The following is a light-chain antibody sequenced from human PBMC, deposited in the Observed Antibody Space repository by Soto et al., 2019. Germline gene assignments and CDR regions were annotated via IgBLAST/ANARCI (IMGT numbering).Light chain of an antibody. CDR1: SSDVGSYNL. J-gene: IGLJ1*01. CDR2: EGS. CDR3: CSYAGSSTYV. Sequence: QSALAQPASVSGSPGQSITISCTGTSSDVGSYNLVSWYQQHPGKAPELMIYEGSKRPSGVSNRFSGSKSGNTASLTISELQAEDEADYYCCSYAGSSTYVFGTGTKVTVL. V-gene: IGLV2-23*01.